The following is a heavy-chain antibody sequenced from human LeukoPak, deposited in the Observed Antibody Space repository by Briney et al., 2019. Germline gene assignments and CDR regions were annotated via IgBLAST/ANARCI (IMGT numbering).Heavy chain of an antibody. CDR1: GFTVSSNC. CDR2: IKEDGSEI. V-gene: IGHV3-7*05. D-gene: IGHD3-16*02. Sequence: PGGSLRLSCAASGFTVSSNCISWVRQAPGKGLEWVANIKEDGSEIYYLDSVKGRFTISRDSAKNSLYLQMNSLRADDTAVYSSARNRASLDYWGQGTLVTVSS. J-gene: IGHJ4*02. CDR3: ARNRASLDY.